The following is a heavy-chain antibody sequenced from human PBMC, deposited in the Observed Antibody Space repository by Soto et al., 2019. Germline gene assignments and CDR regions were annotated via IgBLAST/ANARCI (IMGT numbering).Heavy chain of an antibody. CDR2: ISGYNGNT. Sequence: ASVKVSCKTSGYTFSNNGIIWVRQAPGQGLEWMGWISGYNGNTKYTQKLQGRVTMTIDTSTSTAYVELRSLRSDDTAMYYCARALALYYDSGSWYHHGMDVWG. J-gene: IGHJ6*02. D-gene: IGHD3-10*01. V-gene: IGHV1-18*04. CDR1: GYTFSNNG. CDR3: ARALALYYDSGSWYHHGMDV.